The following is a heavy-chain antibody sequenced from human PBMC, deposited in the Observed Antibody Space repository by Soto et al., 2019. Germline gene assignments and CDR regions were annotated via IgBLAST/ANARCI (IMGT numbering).Heavy chain of an antibody. CDR3: AKVWRGIGVVPAALN. D-gene: IGHD2-2*01. V-gene: IGHV3-23*01. CDR1: GHTFHSYA. Sequence: EVQLLESGGGLVQPGGSLRLSCVASGHTFHSYAMSWVRQAPGKGLEWVSGISGSGGSTYYADSVRGRFTISRDDSKNTLYLQKNSLRAEDTAVYYCAKVWRGIGVVPAALNWGQGTLVTVSS. CDR2: ISGSGGST. J-gene: IGHJ4*02.